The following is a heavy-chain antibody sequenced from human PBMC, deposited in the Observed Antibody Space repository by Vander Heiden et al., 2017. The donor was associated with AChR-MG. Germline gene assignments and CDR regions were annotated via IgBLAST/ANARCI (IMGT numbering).Heavy chain of an antibody. CDR1: GFTFSSHG. Sequence: QVQLVESGGGVVQPGRSLRLSCAASGFTFSSHGLHWVRQAPGKGLEWVAVIWYDGSNKYYADSVKGRFTISRDNSKNTLYLQMNSLRAEDTAVYYCAREGGGYCSGGSCYGWFDPWGQGTLVTVSS. D-gene: IGHD2-15*01. J-gene: IGHJ5*02. CDR3: AREGGGYCSGGSCYGWFDP. CDR2: IWYDGSNK. V-gene: IGHV3-33*01.